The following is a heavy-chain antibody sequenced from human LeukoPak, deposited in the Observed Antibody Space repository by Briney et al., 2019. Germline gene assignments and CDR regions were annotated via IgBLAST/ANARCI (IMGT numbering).Heavy chain of an antibody. D-gene: IGHD3-3*01. CDR3: AKEYYDFWSGSFDY. J-gene: IGHJ4*02. V-gene: IGHV3-30*02. Sequence: GGSLRLSCAASGFTFSSYGMHWVRQAPGKGLEWVAFIRYDGSNKYYADSVKGRFTISRDNSKNTLYLQMNRLRAEDTAVYYCAKEYYDFWSGSFDYWGQGTLVTVSS. CDR2: IRYDGSNK. CDR1: GFTFSSYG.